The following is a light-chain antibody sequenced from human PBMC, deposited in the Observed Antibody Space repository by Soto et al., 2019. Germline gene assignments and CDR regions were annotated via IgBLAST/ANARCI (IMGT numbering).Light chain of an antibody. Sequence: QSVLTQPPSVSGAPGQRVTISCXGSXSNIGAGYDVHWYQQLPGTAPKLLIYGNSNRPSGVPDRFSGSKSGTSASLAITGLQAEDEADYYCQSYDSSLSGSVFXGGTKVTVL. CDR1: XSNIGAGYD. J-gene: IGLJ2*01. CDR3: QSYDSSLSGSV. CDR2: GNS. V-gene: IGLV1-40*01.